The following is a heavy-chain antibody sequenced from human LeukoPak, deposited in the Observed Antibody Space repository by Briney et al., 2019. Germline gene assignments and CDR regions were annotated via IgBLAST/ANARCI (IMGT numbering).Heavy chain of an antibody. CDR1: GFTFSSYE. CDR3: ARLRSKYWFDP. CDR2: ITSSGNTI. V-gene: IGHV3-48*03. J-gene: IGHJ5*02. Sequence: PGRSLRLSCAASGFTFSSYEMNWVRQAPGKGLEWVSFITSSGNTIYCADSVKGRFTISRDNAKNSLYLQMNSLRADDTAVYYCARLRSKYWFDPWGQGTLVTVSS. D-gene: IGHD4-11*01.